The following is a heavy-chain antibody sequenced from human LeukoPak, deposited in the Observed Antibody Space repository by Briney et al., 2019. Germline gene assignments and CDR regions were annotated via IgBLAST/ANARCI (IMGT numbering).Heavy chain of an antibody. V-gene: IGHV1-18*01. CDR3: ARAVSSSETGGYNWFDP. D-gene: IGHD2-2*01. CDR2: ISAYNGNT. J-gene: IGHJ5*02. CDR1: GYTFTSYG. Sequence: ASVKVSRKASGYTFTSYGISWVRQAPGQGLEWMGWISAYNGNTNYAQKLQGRVTMTTDTSTSTAYMELRSLRSDDTAVYYCARAVSSSETGGYNWFDPWGQGTLVTVSS.